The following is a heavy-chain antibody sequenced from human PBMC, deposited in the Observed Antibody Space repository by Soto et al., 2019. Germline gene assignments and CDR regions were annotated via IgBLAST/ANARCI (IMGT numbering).Heavy chain of an antibody. Sequence: SETLSLTCAVYCGSFSGYYWSWIRQPPGKGLEWIGEINHSGSTNYNPSLKSRVTISVDTSKNQFSLKLSSVTAADTAVYYCARGNWGSSGWYPFDYWGQGTLVTVSS. CDR3: ARGNWGSSGWYPFDY. CDR2: INHSGST. V-gene: IGHV4-34*01. CDR1: CGSFSGYY. J-gene: IGHJ4*02. D-gene: IGHD6-19*01.